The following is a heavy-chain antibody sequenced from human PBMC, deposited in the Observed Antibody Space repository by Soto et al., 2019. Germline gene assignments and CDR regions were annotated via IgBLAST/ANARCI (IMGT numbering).Heavy chain of an antibody. V-gene: IGHV3-23*01. Sequence: EVQLLESGGGLVQPGGSLRLSCAASGFTFSSCAMGWVRQAPGKGLEWVSGIRGNGGSTYYADSVKVRFTISRDTSKNTLYLQLDSLGAEDTAIYYCAKVVGDGNDYYDFWGQGTLVTVSS. D-gene: IGHD3-22*01. CDR2: IRGNGGST. CDR3: AKVVGDGNDYYDF. CDR1: GFTFSSCA. J-gene: IGHJ4*02.